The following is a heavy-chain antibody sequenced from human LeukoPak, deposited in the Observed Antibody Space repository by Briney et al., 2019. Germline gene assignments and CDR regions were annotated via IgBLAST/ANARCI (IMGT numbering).Heavy chain of an antibody. V-gene: IGHV4-34*01. CDR3: ARDHDSSGYYQS. D-gene: IGHD3-22*01. CDR2: INHSGST. CDR1: GGSFSGYY. J-gene: IGHJ4*02. Sequence: PSETLSLTCAVYGGSFSGYYWSWIRQPPGKGLEWIGQINHSGSTNYNPSLKSRVTISVDTSKNQFSLKLSSVTAADTAMYYCARDHDSSGYYQSWGQGTLVTVSS.